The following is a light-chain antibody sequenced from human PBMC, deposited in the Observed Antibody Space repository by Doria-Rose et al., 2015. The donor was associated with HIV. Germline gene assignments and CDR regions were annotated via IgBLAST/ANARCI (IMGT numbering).Light chain of an antibody. CDR3: QQTYSSPPWT. V-gene: IGKV1-39*01. Sequence: DIQVTQPPSSLSASIGDRVTITCRASQTVSTYLNWFRQEPGKAPKLLIYAASRLQSGVPSRFSGSGSGTDFTLTISGLQPGDFATYYCQQTYSSPPWTFGQGTKVEMK. CDR1: QTVSTY. J-gene: IGKJ1*01. CDR2: AAS.